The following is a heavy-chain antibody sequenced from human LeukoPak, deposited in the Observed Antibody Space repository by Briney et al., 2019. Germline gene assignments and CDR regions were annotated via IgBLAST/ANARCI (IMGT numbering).Heavy chain of an antibody. CDR1: GVTFSDYY. V-gene: IGHV1-2*02. CDR2: ISPNSGGT. D-gene: IGHD3-10*01. CDR3: ARDYFLDY. Sequence: ASVKVSCKASGVTFSDYYIHRVRQAPGQGLEWMGWISPNSGGTNFAQKFQGRVTMTRDTSITTVYMELSRLRSDDTAIYYCARDYFLDYWGHGTLVTVSS. J-gene: IGHJ4*01.